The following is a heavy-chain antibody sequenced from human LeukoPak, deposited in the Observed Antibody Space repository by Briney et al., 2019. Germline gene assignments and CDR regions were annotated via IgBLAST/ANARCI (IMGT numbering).Heavy chain of an antibody. Sequence: ASVKVSCKASGGTFSSYAISWVRQAPGQGLEWMGGIIPIFGTANYAQKFQGRVTITADKSTSTAYMELSSLRSEDTAVYYCARNSHYYDSSGYPALDYWGQGTLVTVSS. CDR1: GGTFSSYA. CDR3: ARNSHYYDSSGYPALDY. D-gene: IGHD3-22*01. CDR2: IIPIFGTA. J-gene: IGHJ4*02. V-gene: IGHV1-69*06.